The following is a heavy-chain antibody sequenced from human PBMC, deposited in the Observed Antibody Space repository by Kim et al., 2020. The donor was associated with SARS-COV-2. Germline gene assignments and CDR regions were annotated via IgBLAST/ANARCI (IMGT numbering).Heavy chain of an antibody. CDR3: ARDILPSYYDSTTQPSRNYYYGMDV. V-gene: IGHV1-46*01. CDR1: GYTFTSYY. Sequence: ASVKVSCKASGYTFTSYYMHWVRQAPGQGLEWMGIINPSGGSTSYAQKFQGRVTMTRDTSTSTVYMELSSLRSEDTAVYYCARDILPSYYDSTTQPSRNYYYGMDVWGQGTTVTVSS. J-gene: IGHJ6*02. D-gene: IGHD3-22*01. CDR2: INPSGGST.